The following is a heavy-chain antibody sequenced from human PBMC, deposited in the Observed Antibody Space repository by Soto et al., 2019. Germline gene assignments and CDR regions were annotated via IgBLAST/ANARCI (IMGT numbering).Heavy chain of an antibody. D-gene: IGHD4-17*01. CDR2: IWYDGSNK. CDR1: GFTFSSYG. CDR3: ARDAFDIGATVTTAQEGAFDI. Sequence: QVQLVESGGGVVQPGRSLRLSCAASGFTFSSYGMHWVRQAPGKGLEWVAVIWYDGSNKYYADSVKGRFTISRDNSKNTLYLQMNSLRAEDTAVYYCARDAFDIGATVTTAQEGAFDIWGQGTMVTVSS. J-gene: IGHJ3*02. V-gene: IGHV3-33*01.